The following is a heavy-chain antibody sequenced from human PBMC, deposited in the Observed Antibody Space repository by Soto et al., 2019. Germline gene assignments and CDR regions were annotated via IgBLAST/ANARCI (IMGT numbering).Heavy chain of an antibody. J-gene: IGHJ6*02. CDR3: ARHTLNSSGWTYYYYGMDV. D-gene: IGHD6-19*01. V-gene: IGHV5-10-1*01. Sequence: GESLKISCKGSGYSFTSYWISWVRQMPGKGLEWMGRIDPSDSYTNYSPSFQGHVTISADKSISTAYLQWSSLKASDTAMYYCARHTLNSSGWTYYYYGMDVWGQGTTVTVSS. CDR2: IDPSDSYT. CDR1: GYSFTSYW.